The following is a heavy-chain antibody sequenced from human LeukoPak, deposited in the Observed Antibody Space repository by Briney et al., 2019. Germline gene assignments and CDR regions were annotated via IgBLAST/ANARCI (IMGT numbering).Heavy chain of an antibody. J-gene: IGHJ4*02. D-gene: IGHD5-18*01. CDR1: GFTFSTYA. CDR3: AGIQLWLRY. V-gene: IGHV3-23*05. Sequence: PGGSLRLSCAPPGFTFSTYAMSWVRQAPGKGLEWVSTIDSTGDSTYYVDSVKGRFTISRDNSKNTLYLQMNSLRAEDTAVYYCAGIQLWLRYWGQGTLVTVSS. CDR2: IDSTGDST.